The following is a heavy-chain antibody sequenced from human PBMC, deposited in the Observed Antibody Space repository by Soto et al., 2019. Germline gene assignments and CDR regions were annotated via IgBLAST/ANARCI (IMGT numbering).Heavy chain of an antibody. J-gene: IGHJ5*02. D-gene: IGHD1-26*01. V-gene: IGHV1-2*02. CDR2: INPNSGGT. Sequence: QVQLVQSGAEVKKPGASVKVSCKASGYTFTGYYMHWVRQAPGQGLEWMGWINPNSGGTNYAQKFQGRVTMTRDTSISTAYMELRRLRSDDTAVYYCAREGVGATSGSWFDPWGQGTLVTVSS. CDR3: AREGVGATSGSWFDP. CDR1: GYTFTGYY.